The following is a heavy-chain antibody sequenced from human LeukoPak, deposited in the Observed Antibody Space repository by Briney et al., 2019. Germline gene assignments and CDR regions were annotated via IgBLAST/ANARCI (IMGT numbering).Heavy chain of an antibody. D-gene: IGHD3-10*01. J-gene: IGHJ4*02. Sequence: PSQTLSLTCTVSGGSISSGGYYWSWIRQHPGKGLEWIGYIYYSGSTYYNPSLKSRVTISVDTSKNQFSLKLSSVTAADTAVYYCAREPRITMVRGVIIGYFDYWGQGTLVIVSS. CDR2: IYYSGST. CDR3: AREPRITMVRGVIIGYFDY. CDR1: GGSISSGGYY. V-gene: IGHV4-31*03.